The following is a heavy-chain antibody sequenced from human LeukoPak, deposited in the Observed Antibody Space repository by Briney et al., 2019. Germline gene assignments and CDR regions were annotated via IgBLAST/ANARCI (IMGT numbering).Heavy chain of an antibody. J-gene: IGHJ4*02. CDR3: TKSGCSSTACYYNK. CDR2: ISWNSGSI. CDR1: GFAFDDYA. V-gene: IGHV3-9*03. D-gene: IGHD2-2*01. Sequence: GRSLRLSCAASGFAFDDYAMHWVRQARGKGVEWVSGISWNSGSIGYADSVKGRFTISRDNAKNSLYLQMNSLRAEDMAFYYCTKSGCSSTACYYNKWGQGTLVTVSS.